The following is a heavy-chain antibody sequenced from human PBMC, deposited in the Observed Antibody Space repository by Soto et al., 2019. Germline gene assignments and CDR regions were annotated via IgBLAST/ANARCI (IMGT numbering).Heavy chain of an antibody. V-gene: IGHV3-72*01. J-gene: IGHJ6*02. CDR2: TRNKANSYTT. Sequence: EVQLVESGGGLVQPGGSLRLSCAASGFTFSDHYMDWVRQTPGKGLEWVGRTRNKANSYTTEYAASVRGRFTISRDDSKNSLYLHMNSLKTEDTAVYYCARENGDDYYYYGMDVWGQGTTVTVSS. D-gene: IGHD4-17*01. CDR3: ARENGDDYYYYGMDV. CDR1: GFTFSDHY.